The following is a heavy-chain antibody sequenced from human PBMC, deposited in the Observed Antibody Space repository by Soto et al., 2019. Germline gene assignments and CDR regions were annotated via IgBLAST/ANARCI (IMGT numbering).Heavy chain of an antibody. D-gene: IGHD5-12*01. CDR1: GYSFTSYW. CDR2: IYPGDSDT. Sequence: PGESLKISCKGSGYSFTSYWIGWVRQMPGKGLEWMGIIYPGDSDTRYSPSFQGQVTISADKSISTAYLQWSSLKASDTAMYYCARHIWGYSGYGDHYYYGMDVWGQGTTVTV. V-gene: IGHV5-51*01. J-gene: IGHJ6*02. CDR3: ARHIWGYSGYGDHYYYGMDV.